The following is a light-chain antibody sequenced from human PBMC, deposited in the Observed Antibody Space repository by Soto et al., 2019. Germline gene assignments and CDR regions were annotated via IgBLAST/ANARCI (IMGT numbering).Light chain of an antibody. V-gene: IGKV3-15*01. CDR1: QSVSRN. CDR2: GAF. Sequence: EVVLTQSPATLSVSPGERATLSCRASQSVSRNLAWYQQIPGQAPRLVIHGAFTRATGIPDRFSGSGSGTEFTLSISSLQSEDVAVYYCHQYDNWLWTFGQGTKVEMK. J-gene: IGKJ1*01. CDR3: HQYDNWLWT.